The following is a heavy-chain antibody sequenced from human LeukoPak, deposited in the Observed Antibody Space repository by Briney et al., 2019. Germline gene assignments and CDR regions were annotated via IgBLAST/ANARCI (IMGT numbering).Heavy chain of an antibody. Sequence: GGSLRLSCAASGFTFSSYAMSWVRQAPGKGLEWVSGISGSATSTYYADSVKGRFTSSRDNSKNTLYLQMNSLRAEDTAVYYRAKGEMATITHWFDPWGQGTLVTVSS. CDR1: GFTFSSYA. D-gene: IGHD5-24*01. J-gene: IGHJ5*02. V-gene: IGHV3-23*01. CDR3: AKGEMATITHWFDP. CDR2: ISGSATST.